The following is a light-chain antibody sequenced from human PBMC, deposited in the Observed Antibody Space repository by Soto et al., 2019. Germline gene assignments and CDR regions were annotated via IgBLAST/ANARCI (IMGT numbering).Light chain of an antibody. CDR3: QRRSNWPPIT. CDR1: QTISTW. J-gene: IGKJ5*01. CDR2: DAS. Sequence: DILMTQSPSTLSASVGDRITITCRASQTISTWVAWYQQKPGRAPKLLIYDASSLESGVPSRFSGSGSGTEFTLTISSLQPDDFAVYYCQRRSNWPPITFGQGTRLEIK. V-gene: IGKV1-5*01.